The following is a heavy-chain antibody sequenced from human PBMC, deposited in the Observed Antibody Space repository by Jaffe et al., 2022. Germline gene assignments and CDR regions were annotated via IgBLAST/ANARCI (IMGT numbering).Heavy chain of an antibody. CDR1: GFSLSTSGVG. Sequence: QITLKESGPTLVKPTQTLTLTCTFSGFSLSTSGVGVGWIRQPPGKALEWLALIYWNDDKRYSPSLKSRLTITKDTSKNQVVLTMTNMDPVDTATYYCAHRLWAATTTRAAAFDIWGQGTMVTVSS. D-gene: IGHD1-1*01. CDR2: IYWNDDK. J-gene: IGHJ3*02. CDR3: AHRLWAATTTRAAAFDI. V-gene: IGHV2-5*01.